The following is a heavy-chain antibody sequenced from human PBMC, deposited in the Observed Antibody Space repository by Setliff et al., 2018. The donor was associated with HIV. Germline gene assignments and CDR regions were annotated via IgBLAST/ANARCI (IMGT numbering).Heavy chain of an antibody. V-gene: IGHV3-21*01. Sequence: GGSLRLSCAASGFTFSCHSMNWVRQAPGKGLEWVSSISSSGSFTNYADTVKGRFTISRDNAKNSLYLQMNSLRAEETAVYYCARDGSYYSRGYWGQGTLVTVSS. CDR1: GFTFSCHS. CDR3: ARDGSYYSRGY. D-gene: IGHD3-22*01. CDR2: ISSSGSFT. J-gene: IGHJ4*02.